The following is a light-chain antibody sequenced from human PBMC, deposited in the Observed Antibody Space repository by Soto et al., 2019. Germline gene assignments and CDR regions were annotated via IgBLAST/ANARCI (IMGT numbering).Light chain of an antibody. Sequence: IFVTQSPAALSLAPWEMATLSSTASQNINRYLAWYHQKPGQPPRLLIYDASTRATGIPARFSGSGSGTDFTLTISSLEPEDFAVYYCQQRSNWPITFGQGTRLEIK. CDR1: QNINRY. CDR2: DAS. J-gene: IGKJ5*01. V-gene: IGKV3-11*01. CDR3: QQRSNWPIT.